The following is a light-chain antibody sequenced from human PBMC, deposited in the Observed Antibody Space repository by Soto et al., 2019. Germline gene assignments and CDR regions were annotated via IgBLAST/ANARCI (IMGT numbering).Light chain of an antibody. CDR2: GAS. Sequence: EIVMTQSPATLSVSPGERATLSCRASQSVSSNLAWYQQKPGQAPRLLIYGASTRATGIPARFSGSGSGTEFTLTISSQQSEDFAVYYCQQYNNWSRTFGQGTKV. CDR3: QQYNNWSRT. CDR1: QSVSSN. J-gene: IGKJ1*01. V-gene: IGKV3-15*01.